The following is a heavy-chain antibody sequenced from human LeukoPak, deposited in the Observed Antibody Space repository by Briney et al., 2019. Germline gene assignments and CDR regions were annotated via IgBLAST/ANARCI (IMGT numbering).Heavy chain of an antibody. D-gene: IGHD3-10*01. CDR2: IYYSGST. CDR1: GGSFSGYY. J-gene: IGHJ4*02. V-gene: IGHV4-31*11. CDR3: ARVSLVRGLFIFDY. Sequence: SETLSLTCAVYGGSFSGYYWSWIRQHPGKGLEWIGYIYYSGSTYYNPSLKSRVTISVDTSKNQFPLKLSSVTAADTAVYYCARVSLVRGLFIFDYWGQGTLVTVSS.